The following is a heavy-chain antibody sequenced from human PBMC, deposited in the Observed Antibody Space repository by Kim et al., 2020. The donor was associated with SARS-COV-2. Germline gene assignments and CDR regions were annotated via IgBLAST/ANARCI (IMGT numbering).Heavy chain of an antibody. CDR2: ISWNSGSI. V-gene: IGHV3-9*01. CDR1: GFTFDDYA. Sequence: GGSLRLSCAASGFTFDDYAMHWVRQAPGKGLEWVSGISWNSGSIGYADSVKGRFTISRDNAKNSLYLQMNSLRAEDTALYYCAKDMGPGTDILTGYYGVGYFDYWGQGTLVTVSS. CDR3: AKDMGPGTDILTGYYGVGYFDY. J-gene: IGHJ4*02. D-gene: IGHD3-9*01.